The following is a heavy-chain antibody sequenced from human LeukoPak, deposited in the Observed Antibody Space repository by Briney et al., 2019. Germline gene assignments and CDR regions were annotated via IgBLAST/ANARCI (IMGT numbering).Heavy chain of an antibody. D-gene: IGHD6-13*01. CDR1: GFTFSSHA. CDR2: IKQDGSEK. J-gene: IGHJ4*02. CDR3: ASGYGYSRY. Sequence: PGGSLRLSCAASGFTFSSHAMTWVRQAPGKGLEWVANIKQDGSEKYYVDSVKGRFTISRDNAKNSLYLQMNSLRAEDTAVYYCASGYGYSRYWGQGTLVTVSS. V-gene: IGHV3-7*01.